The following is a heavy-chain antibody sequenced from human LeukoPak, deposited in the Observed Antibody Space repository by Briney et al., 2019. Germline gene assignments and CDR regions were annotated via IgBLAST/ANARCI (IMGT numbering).Heavy chain of an antibody. CDR2: IIIRGDT. CDR3: ARGGIQVSGIDEFDY. J-gene: IGHJ4*02. V-gene: IGHV3-13*01. D-gene: IGHD6-19*01. Sequence: GGSLRLSCAASGFTFIDYDMHWVRQGIGKGLERVSAIIIRGDTHYSASVKGRFTISIENAESSFYLQMNSLRAEDTAVYYCARGGIQVSGIDEFDYWGQGTLVTVSS. CDR1: GFTFIDYD.